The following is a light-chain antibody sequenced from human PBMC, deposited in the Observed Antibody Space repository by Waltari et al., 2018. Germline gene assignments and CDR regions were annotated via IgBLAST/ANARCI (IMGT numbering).Light chain of an antibody. Sequence: SSELTQDPAVSVALGQTVRITCHGASLRSYYARWYQQKPGQAIVLVIYGKHNRPSGIPDRFSGSSSGNTASLTITGAQAEDEADYYCNSRDSSGNHVVFGGWTKLTVL. CDR1: SLRSYY. CDR3: NSRDSSGNHVV. V-gene: IGLV3-19*01. J-gene: IGLJ2*01. CDR2: GKH.